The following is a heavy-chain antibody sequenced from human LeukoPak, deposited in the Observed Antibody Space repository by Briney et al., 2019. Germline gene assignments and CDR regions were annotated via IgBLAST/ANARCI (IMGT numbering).Heavy chain of an antibody. D-gene: IGHD5-12*01. J-gene: IGHJ4*02. CDR3: ARSPSGYDRLIDY. Sequence: ASVKVSCKASGGTFSSYAISWVRQAPGQGLEWMGGISAYNGNTGSVQKFQGRVTMTTDTSTSTVYMELRSLTSDDTAVYYCARSPSGYDRLIDYWGQGTLVTVSS. CDR1: GGTFSSYA. CDR2: ISAYNGNT. V-gene: IGHV1-18*01.